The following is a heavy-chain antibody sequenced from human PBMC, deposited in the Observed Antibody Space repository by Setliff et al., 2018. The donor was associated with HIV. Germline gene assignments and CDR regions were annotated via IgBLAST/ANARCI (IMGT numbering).Heavy chain of an antibody. Sequence: LSLTCTVSDSGTYYWSWIRQPAGKGLEWIGRVSSRGDTNYNPSLKSRVTMSVDTSKNQFSLKLTSVTAADTAVYYCARDVLDLVISVYGFWGQGIPVTVSS. V-gene: IGHV4-61*02. CDR1: DSGTYY. CDR3: ARDVLDLVISVYGF. J-gene: IGHJ4*02. D-gene: IGHD3-22*01. CDR2: VSSRGDT.